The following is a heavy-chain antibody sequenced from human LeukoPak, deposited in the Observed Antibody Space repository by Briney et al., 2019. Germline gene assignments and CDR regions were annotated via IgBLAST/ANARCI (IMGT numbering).Heavy chain of an antibody. CDR1: GYTFTGYY. J-gene: IGHJ4*02. D-gene: IGHD3-10*01. Sequence: GASVKVSCKASGYTFTGYYIHWVRQAPGQGLEWMGWINPNSGGTTYAEKFQGRVWMTRDTSTSTADMELSRLRFDDTAVYYCARGDYGSGSTLRGLFDYWGQGSLVTVSS. CDR3: ARGDYGSGSTLRGLFDY. CDR2: INPNSGGT. V-gene: IGHV1-2*02.